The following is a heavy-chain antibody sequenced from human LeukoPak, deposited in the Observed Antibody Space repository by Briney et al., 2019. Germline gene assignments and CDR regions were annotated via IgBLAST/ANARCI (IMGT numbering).Heavy chain of an antibody. J-gene: IGHJ4*02. Sequence: ASVKVSCKASGYTFTGYYMHWVRQAPGQGLEWMGWNNPNSGGTNYAQKFQGRVTMTRDTSISTAYMELSRLRSDDTAVYYCARARAIYCGGDCYPIGYWGQGTLVTVSS. CDR2: NNPNSGGT. CDR1: GYTFTGYY. V-gene: IGHV1-2*02. D-gene: IGHD2-21*02. CDR3: ARARAIYCGGDCYPIGY.